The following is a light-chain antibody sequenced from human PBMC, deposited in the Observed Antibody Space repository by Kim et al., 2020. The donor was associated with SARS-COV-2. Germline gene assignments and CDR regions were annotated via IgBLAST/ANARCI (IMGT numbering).Light chain of an antibody. CDR2: RND. V-gene: IGLV1-47*01. CDR3: AAWDDSLSGYV. Sequence: QRVTISCSGSSSNIGNNYVYWYQQPPGTAPKVFIYRNDQRPSGVPDRFSGSKSGTSASLAISGLRSEDEADYYCAAWDDSLSGYVFGTGTKVTV. CDR1: SSNIGNNY. J-gene: IGLJ1*01.